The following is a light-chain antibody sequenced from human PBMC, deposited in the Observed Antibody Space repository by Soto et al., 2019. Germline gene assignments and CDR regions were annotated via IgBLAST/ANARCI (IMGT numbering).Light chain of an antibody. CDR3: QQYYSSPYT. CDR2: AAS. Sequence: DIQMTQSPSSLSASIGDRVTITCRASQGVTSNLNWYQQKFGETPKLLMYAASNLQGGVPSRFSGSGSGTDFTLTISSLQPEDFATYYCQQYYSSPYTFGQGTKLEV. V-gene: IGKV1-39*01. J-gene: IGKJ2*01. CDR1: QGVTSN.